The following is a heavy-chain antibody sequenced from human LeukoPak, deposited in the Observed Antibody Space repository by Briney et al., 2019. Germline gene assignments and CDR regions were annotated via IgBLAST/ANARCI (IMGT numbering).Heavy chain of an antibody. D-gene: IGHD3-22*01. J-gene: IGHJ4*02. V-gene: IGHV3-23*01. CDR1: GFTFSSYA. Sequence: GGSLRLSXAASGFTFSSYAMSWVRQAPGKGLEWVSAISGSGGSTYYADSVKGRFNISRDNSKNSLYLQMNSLRAEDTAVYYCAKERYYDSSGYYRFDYWGQGTLVTVSS. CDR2: ISGSGGST. CDR3: AKERYYDSSGYYRFDY.